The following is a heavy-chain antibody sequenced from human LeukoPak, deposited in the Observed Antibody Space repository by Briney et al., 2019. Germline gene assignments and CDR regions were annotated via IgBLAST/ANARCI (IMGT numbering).Heavy chain of an antibody. Sequence: SETLSLTCAVYGGSFSGYYWSWIRQPPGKGLEWIGEINHSGSTNYNPSLKSRVTISVDTSKNQFSLKLSSVTAADTAVYYCARGFQAHYYDSSGYLRENWFDPWGQGTLVTVSS. CDR1: GGSFSGYY. D-gene: IGHD3-22*01. CDR3: ARGFQAHYYDSSGYLRENWFDP. J-gene: IGHJ5*02. V-gene: IGHV4-34*01. CDR2: INHSGST.